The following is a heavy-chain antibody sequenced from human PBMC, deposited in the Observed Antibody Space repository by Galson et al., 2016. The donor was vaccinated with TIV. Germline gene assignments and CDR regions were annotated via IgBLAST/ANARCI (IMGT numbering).Heavy chain of an antibody. V-gene: IGHV1-69*01. Sequence: SCKASGGTFSSYVFNWVRLAPGQGLEWMGGIIPLFRTTNYAQKFQGRVTVTADESTSTVYLDLSSLRSEDTAVYYCAKDRNTALDTYHYYYGMDVWGQGTTVTVSS. CDR3: AKDRNTALDTYHYYYGMDV. CDR1: GGTFSSYV. D-gene: IGHD5-18*01. J-gene: IGHJ6*02. CDR2: IIPLFRTT.